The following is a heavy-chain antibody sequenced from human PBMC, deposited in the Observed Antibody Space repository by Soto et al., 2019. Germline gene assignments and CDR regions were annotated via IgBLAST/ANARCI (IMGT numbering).Heavy chain of an antibody. D-gene: IGHD6-6*01. CDR3: ARDLGLKEGSSPALIFDY. Sequence: NPSETLSLTCTVSGGSISSGRYYWSWIRQHPGKGLEWIGYIYYSGSTYYNPSLKSRVTISVDTSKNQFSLKLSSVTAADTAVYYCARDLGLKEGSSPALIFDYWGQGTLVTVSS. CDR1: GGSISSGRYY. J-gene: IGHJ4*02. CDR2: IYYSGST. V-gene: IGHV4-31*03.